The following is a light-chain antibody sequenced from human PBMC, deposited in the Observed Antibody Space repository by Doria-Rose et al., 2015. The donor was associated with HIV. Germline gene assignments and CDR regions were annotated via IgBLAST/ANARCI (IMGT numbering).Light chain of an antibody. J-gene: IGLJ2*01. CDR3: NSRDTVGNHPVV. CDR2: GKN. V-gene: IGLV3-19*01. CDR1: SLRSYY. Sequence: LGQTVRITCQGDSLRSYYASWYQQKPGQAPVLVIYGKNNRPSGIPDRFSGSSSGNTASLTITGAQAEDEADYYCNSRDTVGNHPVVFGGGTKLTVL.